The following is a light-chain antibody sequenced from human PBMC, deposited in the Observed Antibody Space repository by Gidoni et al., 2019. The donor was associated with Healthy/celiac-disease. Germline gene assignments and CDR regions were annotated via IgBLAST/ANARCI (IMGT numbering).Light chain of an antibody. Sequence: DIQMTQSPSSLSASVGDSVTITCRTSQVISTYLAWYQQKPGKVPKLLIYAASTLQSWVPSRFSGSGAVTDFTLTISSLQPEDVATYYCQQYNSAPLTFGGGTKVEIK. J-gene: IGKJ4*01. CDR2: AAS. V-gene: IGKV1-27*01. CDR1: QVISTY. CDR3: QQYNSAPLT.